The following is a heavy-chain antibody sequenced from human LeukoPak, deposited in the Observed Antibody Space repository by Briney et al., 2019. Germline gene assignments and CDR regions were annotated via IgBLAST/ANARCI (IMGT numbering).Heavy chain of an antibody. CDR1: GGSISSSSYY. Sequence: SETLSLTCTVSGGSISSSSYYWGWIRQPPGKGLEWIGSIYYSGSTYYNPSLKSRVTISVDTSKNQFSLKLSSVTAADTAVYYCARDSSSWYENWFDPWGQGTLVTVSS. D-gene: IGHD6-13*01. CDR3: ARDSSSWYENWFDP. CDR2: IYYSGST. V-gene: IGHV4-39*07. J-gene: IGHJ5*02.